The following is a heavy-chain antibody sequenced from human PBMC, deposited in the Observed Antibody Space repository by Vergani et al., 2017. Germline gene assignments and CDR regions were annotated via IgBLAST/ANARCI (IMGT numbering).Heavy chain of an antibody. CDR2: IIPILGIA. V-gene: IGHV1-69*02. CDR1: GGTFSSYT. CDR3: ARDGEVSVYSYGGGDYYYYYMDV. Sequence: QVQLVQSGDEVKKPGSSVKVSCKASGGTFSSYTISWVRQAPGQGLEWMGRIIPILGIANYAQKFQGRVTITADKSTSTAYMELSSLRSEDTAVDYCARDGEVSVYSYGGGDYYYYYMDVWGKATTVTVSS. D-gene: IGHD5-18*01. J-gene: IGHJ6*03.